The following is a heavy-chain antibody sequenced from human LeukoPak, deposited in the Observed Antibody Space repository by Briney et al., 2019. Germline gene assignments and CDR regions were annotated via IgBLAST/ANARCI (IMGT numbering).Heavy chain of an antibody. CDR1: GFTFSSYW. Sequence: GGSLRLSCAASGFTFSSYWMSWVRQAPGKGLEWVANIKQDGSEKYYVDSVKGRFTISRDNAKNSLYLQMNSLRAEDTAVYYCARVSPDFWSGYSYYYYMDVWGKGTTVTVSS. CDR2: IKQDGSEK. J-gene: IGHJ6*03. V-gene: IGHV3-7*01. CDR3: ARVSPDFWSGYSYYYYMDV. D-gene: IGHD3-3*01.